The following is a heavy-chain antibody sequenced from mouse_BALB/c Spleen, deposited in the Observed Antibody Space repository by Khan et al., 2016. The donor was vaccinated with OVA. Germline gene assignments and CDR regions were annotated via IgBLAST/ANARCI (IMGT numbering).Heavy chain of an antibody. Sequence: QIQLVQSGPELKKPGETVKISCKASGYTLTNYGMNWVKQAPGKGLKWMGWINTYTGEPTYAEDFKGRIAFSLETSASTAYLQLKHLKNEDTATYFCARSNGNYWFAYWGQGTLVTVAA. V-gene: IGHV9-3-1*01. CDR3: ARSNGNYWFAY. CDR2: INTYTGEP. D-gene: IGHD2-1*01. J-gene: IGHJ3*01. CDR1: GYTLTNYG.